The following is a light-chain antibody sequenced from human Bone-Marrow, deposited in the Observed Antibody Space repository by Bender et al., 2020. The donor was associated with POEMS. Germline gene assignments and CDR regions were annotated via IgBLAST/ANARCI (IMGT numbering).Light chain of an antibody. CDR1: SSDVGGYYY. Sequence: QSALTQPRSVSGSPGQSVTISCTGTSSDVGGYYYVSWYQQNPGKAPKLLIYDVSKRPSGVPDRFSGSKSGNTASLTISGLQAEDEADYYCCSYAGIYTWVFGGGTKLAVL. J-gene: IGLJ3*02. CDR2: DVS. CDR3: CSYAGIYTWV. V-gene: IGLV2-11*01.